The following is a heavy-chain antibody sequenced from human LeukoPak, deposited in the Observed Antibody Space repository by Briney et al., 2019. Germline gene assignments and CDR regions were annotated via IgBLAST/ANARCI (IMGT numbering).Heavy chain of an antibody. D-gene: IGHD3-9*01. V-gene: IGHV3-7*01. Sequence: GGSLRLSCATSGFTFTTYWMNWLRQAPGKGLEWVAHTNPGGSEKYYVDSVKGRFTISRDNAKNSLDLQMNSLRAEDTAVYYCARNSGYGFDYWGQGTLVTVSS. CDR2: TNPGGSEK. CDR1: GFTFTTYW. J-gene: IGHJ4*02. CDR3: ARNSGYGFDY.